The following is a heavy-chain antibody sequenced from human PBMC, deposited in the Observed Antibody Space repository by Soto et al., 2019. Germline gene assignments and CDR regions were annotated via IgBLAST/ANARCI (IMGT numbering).Heavy chain of an antibody. CDR1: GGSVSSGSYY. V-gene: IGHV4-61*01. J-gene: IGHJ5*02. CDR3: ARAYCGGDCYSGNWFDP. D-gene: IGHD2-21*02. Sequence: SETLSLTCTVSGGSVSSGSYYWSWIRQPPGKGLEWIGYIYYSGSTNYNPSLKSRVTISVDTSKNQFSLKLSPVTAADTAVYYCARAYCGGDCYSGNWFDPWGQGTRGTVS. CDR2: IYYSGST.